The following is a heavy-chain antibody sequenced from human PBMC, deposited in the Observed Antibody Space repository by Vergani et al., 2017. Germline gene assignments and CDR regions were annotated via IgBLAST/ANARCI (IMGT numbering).Heavy chain of an antibody. CDR1: GFSFPGYA. Sequence: EVQLLESGGGLVQPGGSLRLSCEASGFSFPGYAMSWVRQAPGKGLEWVSSVSGSSATPYYADSVKGRFIISRDNSKTPLHLQMNSLRADDTAVYYCTKGSRGYTGYFFDYWGQGTLATVSS. CDR3: TKGSRGYTGYFFDY. CDR2: VSGSSATP. J-gene: IGHJ4*02. V-gene: IGHV3-23*01. D-gene: IGHD5-12*01.